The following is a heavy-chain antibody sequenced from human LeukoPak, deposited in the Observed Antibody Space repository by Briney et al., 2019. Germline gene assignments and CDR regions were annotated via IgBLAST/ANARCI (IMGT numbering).Heavy chain of an antibody. CDR1: GGSFSSYY. CDR3: ARGHRYLPRLDY. J-gene: IGHJ4*02. V-gene: IGHV4-34*01. D-gene: IGHD1-14*01. CDR2: INHSGST. Sequence: SETLSLTCAVYGGSFSSYYWSWIRQPPGKGLEWIGEINHSGSTNYNPSLKSRVTISVDTSKNQFSLKLSSVTAADTAVYYCARGHRYLPRLDYWGQGTLVTVSS.